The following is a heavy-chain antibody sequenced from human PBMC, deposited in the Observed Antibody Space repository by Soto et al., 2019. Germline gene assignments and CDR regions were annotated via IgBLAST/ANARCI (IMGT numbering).Heavy chain of an antibody. D-gene: IGHD3-3*01. Sequence: LRLSCAASGFTFSSYAMSWVRQAPGKGLEWVSSISGSGGSTYHADSVKGRFTISRDNSKNTLYLQMNSLRVEDTAVYYCAKRWGNRFLEPRDYFDYWGQGTLVTVSS. J-gene: IGHJ4*02. CDR3: AKRWGNRFLEPRDYFDY. CDR2: ISGSGGST. V-gene: IGHV3-23*01. CDR1: GFTFSSYA.